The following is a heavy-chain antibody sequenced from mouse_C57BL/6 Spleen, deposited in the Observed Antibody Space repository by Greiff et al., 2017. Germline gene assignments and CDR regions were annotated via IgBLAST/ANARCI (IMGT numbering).Heavy chain of an antibody. V-gene: IGHV7-3*01. CDR3: ARSPPLMPYAMDY. CDR2: IRNKANGYTT. CDR1: GFTFTDYY. J-gene: IGHJ4*01. Sequence: EVKLVESGGGLVQPGGSLSLSCAASGFTFTDYYMSWVRQTPGKALEWLGFIRNKANGYTTEYSASVKGRFTISRDTSQSILYLQRTALRAEDGSTYYCARSPPLMPYAMDYWGQGASVTVAS.